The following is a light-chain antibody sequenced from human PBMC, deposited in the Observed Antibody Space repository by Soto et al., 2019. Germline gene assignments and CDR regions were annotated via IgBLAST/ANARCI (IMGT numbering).Light chain of an antibody. J-gene: IGLJ2*01. Sequence: QSALTQPPSASGSPGQSVTISCTGTTSDVGGYNYVSWYQQHPGKAPKLLVYDVDKRPSGVPDRFSGSKSGNTASLTVSGLQAEDEADYYCSSYTSSSTPRVVFGGGTKLTVL. CDR1: TSDVGGYNY. V-gene: IGLV2-8*01. CDR2: DVD. CDR3: SSYTSSSTPRVV.